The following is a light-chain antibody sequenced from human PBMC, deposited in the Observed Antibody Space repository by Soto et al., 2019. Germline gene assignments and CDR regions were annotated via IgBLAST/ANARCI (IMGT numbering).Light chain of an antibody. CDR1: QSLLYSSNSKNY. V-gene: IGKV4-1*01. J-gene: IGKJ1*01. CDR3: QQYLSIPRT. CDR2: LAS. Sequence: DIVMTQSPDSLAVSLGERATINCKSSQSLLYSSNSKNYLAWYQRKPGQPPKLLIFLASTRESGVPDRFSGSGSGTDFTLTIDGLQAEDVAVYYCQQYLSIPRTFGQGTRVGIK.